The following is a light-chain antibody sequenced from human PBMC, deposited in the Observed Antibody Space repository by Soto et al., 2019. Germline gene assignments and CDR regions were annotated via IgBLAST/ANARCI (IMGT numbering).Light chain of an antibody. CDR1: QSVSSN. CDR3: QQYGYSPTT. V-gene: IGKV3-20*01. J-gene: IGKJ3*01. Sequence: EIVMTQSPATLSVSPGERATLSCRASQSVSSNLAWYQQKPGQAPRLLIYDASSRATGIPDRFSGSGSGTDFTLTISRLGPEDFAVYYCQQYGYSPTTFGPGTKVDIK. CDR2: DAS.